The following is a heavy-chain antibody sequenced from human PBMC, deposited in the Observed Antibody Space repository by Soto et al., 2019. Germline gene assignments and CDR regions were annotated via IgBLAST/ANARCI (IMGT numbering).Heavy chain of an antibody. Sequence: GGSLRLSCTASGFTFGDYAMSWFRQAPGKGLEWVGFIRSKAYGGTTEYAASVKGRFTISRDDSKSIAYLQMNSLKTEDTAVYYCTRNEGSGWYDGGEYFQHWGQGTLVTVSS. J-gene: IGHJ1*01. CDR3: TRNEGSGWYDGGEYFQH. V-gene: IGHV3-49*03. CDR2: IRSKAYGGTT. CDR1: GFTFGDYA. D-gene: IGHD6-19*01.